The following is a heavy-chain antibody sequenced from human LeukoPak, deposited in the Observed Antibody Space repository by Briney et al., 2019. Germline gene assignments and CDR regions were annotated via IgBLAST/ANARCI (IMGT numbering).Heavy chain of an antibody. V-gene: IGHV3-11*05. CDR3: AKDGYCSAGSCFSANDAFDI. CDR2: ISSSSSYT. CDR1: GFTFSDYY. D-gene: IGHD2-15*01. Sequence: GGSLRLSCAASGFTFSDYYMSWIRQAPGKGLEWVSYISSSSSYTNYADSVKGRFTISRDNSKNSLYLQMNSLRAEDTAVYYCAKDGYCSAGSCFSANDAFDIWGQGTMVTVSS. J-gene: IGHJ3*02.